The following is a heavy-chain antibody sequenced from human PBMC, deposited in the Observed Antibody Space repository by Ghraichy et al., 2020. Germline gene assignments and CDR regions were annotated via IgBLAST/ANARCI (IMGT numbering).Heavy chain of an antibody. V-gene: IGHV3-33*01. CDR2: IWYDGSNK. CDR3: ARDSLRCSSTSCYRNPETNWFDP. D-gene: IGHD2-2*01. Sequence: GGSLRLSCAASGFTFSSYGMHWVRQAPGKGLEWVAVIWYDGSNKYYADSVKGRFTISRDNSKNTLYLQMNSLRAEDTAVYYCARDSLRCSSTSCYRNPETNWFDPWGQGTLVTVSS. CDR1: GFTFSSYG. J-gene: IGHJ5*02.